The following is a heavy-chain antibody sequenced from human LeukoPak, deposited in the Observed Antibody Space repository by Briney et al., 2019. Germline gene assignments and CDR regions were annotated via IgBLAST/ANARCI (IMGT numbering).Heavy chain of an antibody. CDR1: SCTFSSYV. CDR2: ISGSGGRT. J-gene: IGHJ3*01. D-gene: IGHD4-17*01. Sequence: GGALRLSCAASSCTFSSYVMRSVRQAPGKGLEWVSAISGSGGRTYYAASVKGRLTISRDISRETLYLQMNSLRAEDTAVYYCAKDLSPPGGDYVFNAFDVWGQGTMVTVSS. CDR3: AKDLSPPGGDYVFNAFDV. V-gene: IGHV3-23*01.